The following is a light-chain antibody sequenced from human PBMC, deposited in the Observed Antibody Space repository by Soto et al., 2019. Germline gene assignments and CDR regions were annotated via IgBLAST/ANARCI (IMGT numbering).Light chain of an antibody. Sequence: QSALTQPASVSGSPGQSITISCTGSSSDVGGHNYVSWYQQHPGKAPKLMIYEVTKRPSGVPDRFSGSKSGSTASLTVSGLQADDEADYYCASYAGTKLFVFGSGTKVTVL. J-gene: IGLJ1*01. CDR3: ASYAGTKLFV. V-gene: IGLV2-8*01. CDR1: SSDVGGHNY. CDR2: EVT.